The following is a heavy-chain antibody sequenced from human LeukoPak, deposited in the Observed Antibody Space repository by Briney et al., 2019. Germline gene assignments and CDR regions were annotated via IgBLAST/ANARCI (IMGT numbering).Heavy chain of an antibody. D-gene: IGHD6-13*01. Sequence: GGSLRLSCAASGFTFSSYAMSWVRQAPGKGLEWVSAISGSGGSTYYADSVKGRFTISRYNSKNTLYLQMNSMRAEDTAVYYCAKGQQLVEYYYYGMDVWGQGTTVTVSS. CDR3: AKGQQLVEYYYYGMDV. V-gene: IGHV3-23*01. CDR2: ISGSGGST. CDR1: GFTFSSYA. J-gene: IGHJ6*02.